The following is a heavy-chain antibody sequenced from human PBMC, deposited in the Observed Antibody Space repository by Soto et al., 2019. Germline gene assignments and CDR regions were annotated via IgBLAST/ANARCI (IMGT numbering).Heavy chain of an antibody. J-gene: IGHJ4*02. D-gene: IGHD2-15*01. Sequence: QVQLVQSGAEVKKPGASVKVSCKASGYTFTSYGISWVRQAPGQGLEWMGWISAYNGNTNYAQKLQGRVTMTTDTSPSTAYMELRSLRSDDTAVYYCARDHCSGGSCLTHSAEFDYWGQGNMVTVSS. V-gene: IGHV1-18*01. CDR1: GYTFTSYG. CDR3: ARDHCSGGSCLTHSAEFDY. CDR2: ISAYNGNT.